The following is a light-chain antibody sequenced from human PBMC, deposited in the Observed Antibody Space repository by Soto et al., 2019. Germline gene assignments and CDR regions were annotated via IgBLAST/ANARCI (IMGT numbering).Light chain of an antibody. CDR2: GAS. J-gene: IGKJ1*01. CDR3: QQYNNWPQT. Sequence: VLTQAPDTLSVSPGGRATLSCRASQAINNNVAWYQLKDGQVPRLLIYGASTRAADVPARFSGGGSGTEFTLTISSLQSEDFAEYHCQQYNNWPQTFGQGTKVDIK. CDR1: QAINNN. V-gene: IGKV3-15*01.